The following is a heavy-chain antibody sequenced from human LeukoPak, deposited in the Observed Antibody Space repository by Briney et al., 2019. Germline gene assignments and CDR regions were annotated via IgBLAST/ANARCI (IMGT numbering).Heavy chain of an antibody. J-gene: IGHJ5*02. CDR1: GFTFSNAW. D-gene: IGHD5-24*01. V-gene: IGHV3-15*01. Sequence: PGGSLGLSCAASGFTFSNAWMTWVRQAPGKGLEWVGRIKSKIDGGTRDYAAAVKGRVTISRDDSKNTLYLHMNSLKTEDTAVYYCTTSGLEIASSPWGQGTLVTVSS. CDR3: TTSGLEIASSP. CDR2: IKSKIDGGTR.